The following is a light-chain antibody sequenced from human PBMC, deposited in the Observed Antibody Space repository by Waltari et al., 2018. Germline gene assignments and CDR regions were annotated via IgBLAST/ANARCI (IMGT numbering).Light chain of an antibody. CDR3: CSYAGSNSWV. V-gene: IGLV2-23*01. J-gene: IGLJ3*02. CDR2: EGS. Sequence: QSALTQPASVSGFPGQSITISCSGTGSDVGSSSLVSWYQKQPGKAPKLIIYEGSERPSGVSSRFSGAKSGDTASLTISGLQPEDEADYYCCSYAGSNSWVFGGGTKLTVL. CDR1: GSDVGSSSL.